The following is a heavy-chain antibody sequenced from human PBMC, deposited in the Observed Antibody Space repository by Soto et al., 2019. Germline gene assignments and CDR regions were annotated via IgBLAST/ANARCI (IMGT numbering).Heavy chain of an antibody. J-gene: IGHJ5*02. CDR2: ITSDGKSK. CDR3: ARESGDWPLNWFDP. CDR1: GFNFSNHW. D-gene: IGHD2-21*02. Sequence: GGSLRLSCAASGFNFSNHWMHWVRQRPAEGLVWVSRITSDGKSKAYAESVRGRFAISRDNAKNTLYLQMNGLTAEDTAVYYCARESGDWPLNWFDPWGQGTLVTVSS. V-gene: IGHV3-74*01.